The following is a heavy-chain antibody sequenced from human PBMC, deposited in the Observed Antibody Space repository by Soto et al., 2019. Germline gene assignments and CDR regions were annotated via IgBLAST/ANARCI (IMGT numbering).Heavy chain of an antibody. CDR3: ARRYGRNFEY. V-gene: IGHV4-59*01. D-gene: IGHD1-20*01. J-gene: IGHJ4*02. CDR2: IYYSGST. CDR1: GGSISSYY. Sequence: PSETLSLTCTVSGGSISSYYWSWIRQPPGKGLEWIGYIYYSGSTNYNPSPKSRVTISVDTSKNQFSLKLSSVTAADTAVYYCARRYGRNFEYWGQGTLVNVSS.